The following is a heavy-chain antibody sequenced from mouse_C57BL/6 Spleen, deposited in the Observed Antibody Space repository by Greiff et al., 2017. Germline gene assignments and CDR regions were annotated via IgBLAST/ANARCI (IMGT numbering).Heavy chain of an antibody. CDR2: IDPSDSYT. V-gene: IGHV1-50*01. D-gene: IGHD1-1*01. CDR1: GYTFTSYW. J-gene: IGHJ2*01. Sequence: VQLQQPGAELVKPGASVKLSCKASGYTFTSYWMQWVKQRPGQGLEWIGEIDPSDSYTNYNQKFKGKATLTVDTSSSTAYMQLSSLTSEDSAVYYCARMRFTVVANFDYWGQGTTLTVSS. CDR3: ARMRFTVVANFDY.